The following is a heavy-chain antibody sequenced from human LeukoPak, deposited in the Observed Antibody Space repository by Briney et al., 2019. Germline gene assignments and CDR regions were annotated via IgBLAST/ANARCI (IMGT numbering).Heavy chain of an antibody. J-gene: IGHJ5*02. Sequence: ASVKVSRKASGYMFTSYGISWVRQAPGQGLEWMGWISAYNGNTNYAQKLQGRVTMTTDTSTNTAYMELSSLRSEDTAVYYCARAVGPRGGNWFDPWGQGTLVTVSS. CDR3: ARAVGPRGGNWFDP. D-gene: IGHD1-26*01. V-gene: IGHV1-18*01. CDR2: ISAYNGNT. CDR1: GYMFTSYG.